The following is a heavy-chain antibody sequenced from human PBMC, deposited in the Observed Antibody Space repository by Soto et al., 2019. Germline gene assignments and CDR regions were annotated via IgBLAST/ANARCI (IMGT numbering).Heavy chain of an antibody. CDR1: GFTVNANY. CDR3: AKGKWAGGYDILTATDY. D-gene: IGHD3-9*01. CDR2: IYSAGNT. J-gene: IGHJ4*02. V-gene: IGHV3-66*01. Sequence: GGSLRLSCAASGFTVNANYMSWVRQAPGEGLEWVSAIYSAGNTYYADSVKGRFIIARDNAEKSLYLQMNSLRAEDTAVYYCAKGKWAGGYDILTATDYRGQGTLVTVSS.